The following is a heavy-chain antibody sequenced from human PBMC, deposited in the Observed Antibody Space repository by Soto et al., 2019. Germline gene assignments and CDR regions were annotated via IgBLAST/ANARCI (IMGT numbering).Heavy chain of an antibody. CDR3: TTGPISPLAGYSSGWYGNDAFDI. J-gene: IGHJ3*02. CDR1: GFTFSNAW. V-gene: IGHV3-15*01. D-gene: IGHD6-19*01. Sequence: GGSLRLSCAASGFTFSNAWMSWVRQAPGKXLEWVGRIKSKTDRGTTDYAAPVKGRFTISRDDSKNTLYLQMNSLKTEDTAVYYCTTGPISPLAGYSSGWYGNDAFDIWGQGTMVTVSS. CDR2: IKSKTDRGTT.